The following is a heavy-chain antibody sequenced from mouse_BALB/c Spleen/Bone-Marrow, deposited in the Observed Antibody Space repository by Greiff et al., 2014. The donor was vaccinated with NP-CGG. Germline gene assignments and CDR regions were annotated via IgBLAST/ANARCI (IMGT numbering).Heavy chain of an antibody. Sequence: EVKLVESGGGLVQPGGSRKLSCAASGFTFSDYGMAWVRQAPGKGPEWVAFISNLAYSIYYADTVTGRFTISRENAKNTLYLEMSSLRSEDTAMYYCAREGYGDAMDYWGQGTSVTVSS. CDR1: GFTFSDYG. J-gene: IGHJ4*01. CDR2: ISNLAYSI. V-gene: IGHV5-15*02. CDR3: AREGYGDAMDY. D-gene: IGHD2-14*01.